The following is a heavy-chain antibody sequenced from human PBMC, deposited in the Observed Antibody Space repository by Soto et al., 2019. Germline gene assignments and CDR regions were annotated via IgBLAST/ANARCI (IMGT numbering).Heavy chain of an antibody. J-gene: IGHJ5*02. CDR2: IYYSGIT. CDR1: GDFLSSYY. V-gene: IGHV4-59*12. D-gene: IGHD4-17*01. Sequence: PSETLSLTCTVSGDFLSSYYWSWIRQSPVKGLEWIGYIYYSGITNYNPSLKSRVIISVDRSKNQFSLKVRSVTAADTAVYYCARETYGDYVGYFDPWGQGIQVTVSS. CDR3: ARETYGDYVGYFDP.